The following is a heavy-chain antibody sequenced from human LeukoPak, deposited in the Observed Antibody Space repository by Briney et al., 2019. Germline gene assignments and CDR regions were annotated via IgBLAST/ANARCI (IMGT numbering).Heavy chain of an antibody. CDR1: GFTFDDYA. D-gene: IGHD2-2*01. V-gene: IGHV3-9*01. CDR3: AKEPLGVPAAPFDY. Sequence: GGSLRLSCAASGFTFDDYAMHWVRQAPGKGLEWVSGISWNSGSIGYADSVKGRFTISRDNAKNSLYLQMNSLRAEDTAVYYCAKEPLGVPAAPFDYWGQGTLVTVSS. J-gene: IGHJ4*02. CDR2: ISWNSGSI.